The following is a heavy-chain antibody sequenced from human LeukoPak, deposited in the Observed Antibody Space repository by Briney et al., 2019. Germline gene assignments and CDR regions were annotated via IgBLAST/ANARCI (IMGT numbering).Heavy chain of an antibody. CDR1: GFTFSDYT. V-gene: IGHV3-21*01. Sequence: NPGGSLRLSCAASGFTFSDYTLNWVRQPPGKGLEWVSSITGDSTYIYYADSVKGRFTVSRDNAKNSLYLHINSLRAADTAVYYCARVQGSPYWGQGTLVTVSS. CDR3: ARVQGSPY. CDR2: ITGDSTYI. J-gene: IGHJ4*02.